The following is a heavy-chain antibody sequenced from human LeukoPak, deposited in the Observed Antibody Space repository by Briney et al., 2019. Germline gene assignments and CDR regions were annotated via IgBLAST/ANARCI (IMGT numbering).Heavy chain of an antibody. CDR1: GFPFSKAW. J-gene: IGHJ4*02. CDR3: TSDRGIGARPLFDL. CDR2: FKSKTDGGTT. D-gene: IGHD6-6*01. V-gene: IGHV3-15*01. Sequence: GGSLRLSCAGPGFPFSKAWMSWVRQVPGEGLEWLGRFKSKTDGGTTDYAAPGKGRFILSRDDSKTTLYLQMNSLKIEDTAVYYCTSDRGIGARPLFDLWGQGTLVTVSS.